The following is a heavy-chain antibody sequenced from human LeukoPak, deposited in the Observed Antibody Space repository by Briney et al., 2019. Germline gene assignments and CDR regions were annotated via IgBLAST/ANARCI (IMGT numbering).Heavy chain of an antibody. J-gene: IGHJ4*02. CDR3: ARARRDTAMVTRCFDY. CDR2: INPNSGGT. CDR1: GYTFTGYY. D-gene: IGHD5-18*01. Sequence: ASVKVSCKASGYTFTGYYMHWVRQAPGQGLEWMGWINPNSGGTDYAQKFQGRVTMTRDTSISTAYMELSRLRSDDTAVYYCARARRDTAMVTRCFDYWGQGTLVTVSS. V-gene: IGHV1-2*02.